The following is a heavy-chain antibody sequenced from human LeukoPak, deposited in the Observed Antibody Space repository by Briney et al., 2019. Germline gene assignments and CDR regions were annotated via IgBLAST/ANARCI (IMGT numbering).Heavy chain of an antibody. V-gene: IGHV4-59*01. CDR3: ARGRDGYNFYYYYGMDV. Sequence: SETLSLTCTVSGGSISSYYWSWIRQPPGKGLEWIGYIYYSGSTNYNPSLKSRVTISVDTSKNQFSLKLSSVTAADTAVYYCARGRDGYNFYYYYGMDVWGQGTTVTVSS. D-gene: IGHD5-24*01. CDR2: IYYSGST. CDR1: GGSISSYY. J-gene: IGHJ6*02.